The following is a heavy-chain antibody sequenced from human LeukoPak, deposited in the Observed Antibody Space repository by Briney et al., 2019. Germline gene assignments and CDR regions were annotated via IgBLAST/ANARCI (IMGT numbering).Heavy chain of an antibody. Sequence: SETLSLTCTVSGGSISSYYWRWIRQPPGKGLEWIGYIYYSGSTNYNPSLKSRVTISVDTSKNQFSLKLSSVTAADTAVYYCARERRGSGSYPFDYWGQGTLVTVSS. V-gene: IGHV4-59*01. CDR3: ARERRGSGSYPFDY. CDR2: IYYSGST. CDR1: GGSISSYY. D-gene: IGHD3-10*01. J-gene: IGHJ4*02.